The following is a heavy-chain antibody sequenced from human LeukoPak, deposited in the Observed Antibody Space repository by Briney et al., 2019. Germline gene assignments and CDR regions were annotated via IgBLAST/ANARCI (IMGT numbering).Heavy chain of an antibody. Sequence: PGGSLRLSCAVSGFTFSSYGMHWVRQAPGKGLEWVAFIRYDGSNKYYADSVKGRFTISRDNSKNTLYLQMNSLRAEDTAVYYCAKDVGYRVTNYYSKYNWFDPWGQGTLVTVSS. CDR1: GFTFSSYG. CDR2: IRYDGSNK. CDR3: AKDVGYRVTNYYSKYNWFDP. D-gene: IGHD4/OR15-4a*01. V-gene: IGHV3-30*02. J-gene: IGHJ5*02.